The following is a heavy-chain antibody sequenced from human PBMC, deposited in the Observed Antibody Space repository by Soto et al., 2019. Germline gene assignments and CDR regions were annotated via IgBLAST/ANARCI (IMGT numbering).Heavy chain of an antibody. J-gene: IGHJ4*02. CDR2: ISGSSGST. CDR3: AKGKRSSGYYYFDH. V-gene: IGHV3-23*01. CDR1: GFTFSRYA. Sequence: GGSLRLSCAASGFTFSRYAMNWVRQAPERGLEWVSGISGSSGSTYYADSVKGRFTISRDNSKSTLYLQMGRLRAEDMAVYYCAKGKRSSGYYYFDHWGQGTLVTVSS. D-gene: IGHD3-22*01.